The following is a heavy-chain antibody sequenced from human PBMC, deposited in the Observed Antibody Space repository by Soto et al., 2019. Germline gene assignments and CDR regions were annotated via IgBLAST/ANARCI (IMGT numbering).Heavy chain of an antibody. V-gene: IGHV3-9*01. Sequence: EVQLVESGGGLVQPGRSLRLSCAASGFTFDDYAMHWVRQAPGKGLEWVSGISWNSGSIGYADSVKGRFTISRDNAKNSLYLQMNSLRAEDTALYYCAKSAVPAASIYNWFDPWGQGTLVTVSS. J-gene: IGHJ5*02. CDR3: AKSAVPAASIYNWFDP. CDR1: GFTFDDYA. CDR2: ISWNSGSI. D-gene: IGHD2-2*01.